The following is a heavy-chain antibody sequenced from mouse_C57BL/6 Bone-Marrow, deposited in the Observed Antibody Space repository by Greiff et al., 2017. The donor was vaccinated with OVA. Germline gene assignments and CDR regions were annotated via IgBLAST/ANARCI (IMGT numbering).Heavy chain of an antibody. CDR2: INPNNGGT. CDR3: ARFPYYYGSRRDY. J-gene: IGHJ4*01. V-gene: IGHV1-22*01. D-gene: IGHD1-1*01. CDR1: GYTFTDYN. Sequence: VQLQQSGPELVKPGASVKMSCKASGYTFTDYNMHWVKQSHGKSLEWIGYINPNNGGTSYNQKFKGKATLTVNKSSSTAYMELRSLTSEDSAVYYCARFPYYYGSRRDYWGQGTSVTVSS.